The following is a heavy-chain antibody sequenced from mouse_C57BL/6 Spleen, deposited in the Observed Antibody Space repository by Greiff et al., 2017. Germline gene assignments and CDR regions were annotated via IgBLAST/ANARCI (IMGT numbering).Heavy chain of an antibody. V-gene: IGHV1-62-2*01. J-gene: IGHJ3*01. Sequence: QVQLQQSGAELVKPGASVKLSCKASGYTFTEYTIHWVKQRSGQGLEWIGWFYPGSGSITYNEKFKDKATLTADKSSSTVSMELSRLTSADSAVYFCARPPTAQATGWFAYWGQGTLVTVSA. CDR3: ARPPTAQATGWFAY. CDR2: FYPGSGSI. D-gene: IGHD3-2*02. CDR1: GYTFTEYT.